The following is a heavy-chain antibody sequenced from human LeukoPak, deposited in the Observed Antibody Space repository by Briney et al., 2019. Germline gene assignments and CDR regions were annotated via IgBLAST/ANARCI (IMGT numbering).Heavy chain of an antibody. Sequence: GGSLRLSCAASGVTFSSYSMNWVRQAPGKGLEWFSSISSSSSYIYYADSVKGRFTISRDNAKNSLYLQMNSLRAEDTAVYYCARGYQLLPIDYWGQGTLVTVSS. CDR3: ARGYQLLPIDY. J-gene: IGHJ4*02. CDR1: GVTFSSYS. V-gene: IGHV3-21*01. CDR2: ISSSSSYI. D-gene: IGHD2-2*01.